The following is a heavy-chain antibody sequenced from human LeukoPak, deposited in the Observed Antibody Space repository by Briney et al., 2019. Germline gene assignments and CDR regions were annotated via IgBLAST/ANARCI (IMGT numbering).Heavy chain of an antibody. CDR2: IMPIFGTA. CDR1: GGTFSSYA. CDR3: ARFSVDLSGGYYFDY. Sequence: SSVKVSCQASGGTFSSYAISWVRQAAGQRVEWVGGIMPIFGTAKYAQKFQGRVTITADESTSTAYMELSSLRSEDTAVYYCARFSVDLSGGYYFDYWGQGTLVTVSA. D-gene: IGHD7-27*01. J-gene: IGHJ4*02. V-gene: IGHV1-69*13.